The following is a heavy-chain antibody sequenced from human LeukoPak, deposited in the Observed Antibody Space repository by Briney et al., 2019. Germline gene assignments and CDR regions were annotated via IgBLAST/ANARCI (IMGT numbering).Heavy chain of an antibody. CDR1: GFPFSSHS. J-gene: IGHJ4*02. Sequence: GSLRLSCAASGFPFSSHSLNWVRQAPGKGLEWVSSISSSSSYKYYGDSVKGRFTISRDNAKNSLYLQMNSLRAEDTAVYYCARGPGRSSFDYWGQGALVTVSS. CDR2: ISSSSSYK. V-gene: IGHV3-21*01. D-gene: IGHD6-13*01. CDR3: ARGPGRSSFDY.